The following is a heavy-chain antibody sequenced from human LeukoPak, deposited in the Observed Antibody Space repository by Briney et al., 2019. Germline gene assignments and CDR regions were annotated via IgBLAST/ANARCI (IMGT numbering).Heavy chain of an antibody. D-gene: IGHD3-10*01. CDR3: VKEGSSYYFDN. CDR1: GFTFSNYG. J-gene: IGHJ4*02. Sequence: PGRSLRLSCAPPGFTFSNYGMHSVRQAPGKGPGWVAIVSRDGRSKYYAPSVKGRFTTSRDNYKNMLNLQMNSLTAEDTAVYHCVKEGSSYYFDNSGQGTLVTVSS. V-gene: IGHV3-30*18. CDR2: VSRDGRSK.